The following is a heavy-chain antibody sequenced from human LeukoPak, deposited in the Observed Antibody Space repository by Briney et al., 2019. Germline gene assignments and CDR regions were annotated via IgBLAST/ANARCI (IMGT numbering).Heavy chain of an antibody. CDR2: IYYSGST. J-gene: IGHJ5*02. Sequence: SETLSLTRTLSGGSLSSYYWCWIRQPPRKGLEWVGYIYYSGSTTYNPSLKSRVTISVDTSKNQFSLKLSSVTAADTAVYYCARHYGGGDCYSVNWFDPWGQGTLVTVSS. CDR3: ARHYGGGDCYSVNWFDP. V-gene: IGHV4-59*01. D-gene: IGHD2-21*01. CDR1: GGSLSSYY.